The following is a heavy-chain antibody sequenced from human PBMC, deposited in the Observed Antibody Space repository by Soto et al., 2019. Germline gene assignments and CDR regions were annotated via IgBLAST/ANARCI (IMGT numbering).Heavy chain of an antibody. V-gene: IGHV3-66*01. CDR3: ASGAGSAIFDY. CDR2: IFSGGST. CDR1: GFTVSHNY. J-gene: IGHJ4*02. D-gene: IGHD6-19*01. Sequence: VQLVESGGGLVQPGGSLRLSCAASGFTVSHNYMSWVRQAPGKGLEWVSVIFSGGSTYYADSVKGRFTISRDNSKNMVYLQMNSLRVEDTAVYYCASGAGSAIFDYWGQGTLVTVSS.